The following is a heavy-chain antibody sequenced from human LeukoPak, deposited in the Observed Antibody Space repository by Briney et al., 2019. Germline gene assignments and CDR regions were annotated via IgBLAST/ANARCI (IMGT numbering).Heavy chain of an antibody. D-gene: IGHD3-22*01. CDR3: ARPGNYYDSSGRFDI. V-gene: IGHV4-59*08. Sequence: PSETLSLTCSVSGGSISSYYWSWIRQPPGKGLEYIGYIYYSGSTNYNPSLKSRVTISVDTSKNQFSLKLSSVTAADTAVYYCARPGNYYDSSGRFDIWGQGTMVTVSS. CDR2: IYYSGST. J-gene: IGHJ3*02. CDR1: GGSISSYY.